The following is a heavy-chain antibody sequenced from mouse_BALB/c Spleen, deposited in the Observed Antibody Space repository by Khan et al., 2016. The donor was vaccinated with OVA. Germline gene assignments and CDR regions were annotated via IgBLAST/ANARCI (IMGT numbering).Heavy chain of an antibody. CDR1: GFTFSDYG. CDR3: ARGGKGGFAY. J-gene: IGHJ3*01. CDR2: VSSLGYNF. V-gene: IGHV5-15*02. Sequence: EVKLVESGGGLVQPGGSRKLSCAASGFTFSDYGMAWVRQAPGKGPEWVAFVSSLGYNFYYADTVTGRFTISRENAKNTLYLEMSSLRSEDTAMYYCARGGKGGFAYWGQGTLVTVSA.